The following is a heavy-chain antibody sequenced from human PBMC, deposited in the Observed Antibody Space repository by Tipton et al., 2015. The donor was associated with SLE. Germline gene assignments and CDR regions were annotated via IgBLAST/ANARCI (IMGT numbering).Heavy chain of an antibody. CDR1: GGSISSSSYY. Sequence: TLSLTCTVSGGSISSSSYYWGWIRQPPGKGLEWIGSIYYSGSTYYNPSLKSRVTISVDTSKNQFSLKLSSVTAADTAVYYCARDPNSGYYGVDYWGQGTLVTVSS. CDR2: IYYSGST. D-gene: IGHD5-12*01. J-gene: IGHJ4*02. V-gene: IGHV4-39*07. CDR3: ARDPNSGYYGVDY.